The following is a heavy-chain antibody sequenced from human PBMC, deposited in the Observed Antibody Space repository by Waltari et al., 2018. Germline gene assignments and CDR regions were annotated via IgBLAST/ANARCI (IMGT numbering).Heavy chain of an antibody. Sequence: QVQLQESGPGLVKPSQTLSLTCTVAGGSISSGGYYWSWIRQHPGKGLEGVILFRWTTLLHPSPKDRITNCRKTAKNQVSLEAGFGDCAGTACFFCGGGGGGDYYYDSSGYSLGFDYWGQGTLVTVSS. CDR2: LFRWTT. D-gene: IGHD3-22*01. CDR3: GGGGGGDYYYDSSGYSLGFDY. J-gene: IGHJ4*02. CDR1: GGSISSGGYY. V-gene: IGHV4-31*03.